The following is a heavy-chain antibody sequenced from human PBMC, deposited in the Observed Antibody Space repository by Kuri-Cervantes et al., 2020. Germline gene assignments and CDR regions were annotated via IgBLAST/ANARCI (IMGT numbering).Heavy chain of an antibody. CDR3: TTDLYDPFGGGDP. Sequence: LSLTCAASRFTFSIYAMHWVRQAPGKGLEWVAVISYDGSNKYYADSVKGRFTISRDNSKNTLYLQMNSLKTEDTAVYYCTTDLYDPFGGGDPWGQGTLVTVSS. D-gene: IGHD3-10*01. CDR1: RFTFSIYA. J-gene: IGHJ5*02. CDR2: ISYDGSNK. V-gene: IGHV3-30-3*01.